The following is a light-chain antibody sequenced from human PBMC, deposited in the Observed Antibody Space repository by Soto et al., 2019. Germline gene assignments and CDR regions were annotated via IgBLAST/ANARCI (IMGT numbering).Light chain of an antibody. CDR1: SSDVGCYNL. Sequence: QSVLTQPASVSGSPGQSITISCTGTSSDVGCYNLVSWYQQHPGKAPKLMIYEGSKRPSGVSNRFSGSKSGNTASLTISGLQAEDEADYYCCSYAGSSTSWVFGGGTKVTVL. V-gene: IGLV2-23*01. J-gene: IGLJ3*02. CDR3: CSYAGSSTSWV. CDR2: EGS.